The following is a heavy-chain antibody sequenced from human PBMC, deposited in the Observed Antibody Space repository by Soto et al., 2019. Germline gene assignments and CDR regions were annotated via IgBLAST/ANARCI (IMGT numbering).Heavy chain of an antibody. Sequence: GGSLRLSCAASGFTFSGFAMHWVRQASGKGLEWVGRIKSKATSYATAYAASVKGRFTISRDVSKNTAYLQMNSLKTEDTAVYYCTRLKDSCSGGSCYYDPWGQGTLVTVSS. V-gene: IGHV3-73*01. CDR1: GFTFSGFA. CDR2: IKSKATSYAT. D-gene: IGHD2-15*01. J-gene: IGHJ5*02. CDR3: TRLKDSCSGGSCYYDP.